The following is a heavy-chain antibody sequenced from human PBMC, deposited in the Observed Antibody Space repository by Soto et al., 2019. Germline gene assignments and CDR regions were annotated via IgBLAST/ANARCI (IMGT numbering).Heavy chain of an antibody. J-gene: IGHJ6*02. D-gene: IGHD3-22*01. V-gene: IGHV1-69*13. CDR3: ARGGKYYDGKFKDYYYYGMDV. CDR1: GGAYSSYA. CDR2: IIPIFGTA. Sequence: SVKVSCKASGGAYSSYAISWVRQAPGQGLEWMGEIIPIFGTANYAQKFQGRVTITADESTSTAYMELSSLRSEDTAVYYCARGGKYYDGKFKDYYYYGMDVWGQGTTVTVSS.